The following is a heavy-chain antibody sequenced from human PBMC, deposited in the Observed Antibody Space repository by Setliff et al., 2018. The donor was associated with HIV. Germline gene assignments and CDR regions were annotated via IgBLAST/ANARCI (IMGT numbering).Heavy chain of an antibody. D-gene: IGHD5-12*01. CDR1: GVSTISSSSSYY. V-gene: IGHV4-39*01. CDR2: ISHSGIT. J-gene: IGHJ3*02. CDR3: ARVVPREVAPGGFDI. Sequence: SETLSLTCIVSGVSTISSSSSYYWGWIRQPPGKGLEWIGYISHSGITYYNPSLRSRIAISVDTSKNQFSLKLTSVTAADTAVYFCARVVPREVAPGGFDIWGQGTMVTVSS.